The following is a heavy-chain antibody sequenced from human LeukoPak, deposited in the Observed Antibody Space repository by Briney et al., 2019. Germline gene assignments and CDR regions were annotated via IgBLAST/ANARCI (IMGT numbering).Heavy chain of an antibody. CDR1: GGSFSGYY. Sequence: SETLSLTCTVYGGSFSGYYWSWIRQPPGKGLEWIGEINHSGSTNNNPSLKSRVTISVDTSKNQFSLKLSSVTAADTAVYYCAGSRGYSYGYNNWGQGTLVTVSS. D-gene: IGHD5-18*01. CDR3: AGSRGYSYGYNN. CDR2: INHSGST. J-gene: IGHJ4*02. V-gene: IGHV4-34*01.